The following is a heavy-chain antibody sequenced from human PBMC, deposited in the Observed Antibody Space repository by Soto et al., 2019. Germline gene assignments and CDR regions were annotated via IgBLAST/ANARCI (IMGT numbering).Heavy chain of an antibody. Sequence: EVQLVESGGGLVKPGGSLRLSCAASGFTFSNAWMNWVRQAPGKGLEWVGRIKSKTDGGTTDYAAPVKGRFTISRDDSKNTLNLQMNSLKTEDTAVYYCTTDAYDYVWGSYRQYYYYGMDVWGQGTTVTVSS. CDR2: IKSKTDGGTT. CDR3: TTDAYDYVWGSYRQYYYYGMDV. CDR1: GFTFSNAW. V-gene: IGHV3-15*07. D-gene: IGHD3-16*02. J-gene: IGHJ6*02.